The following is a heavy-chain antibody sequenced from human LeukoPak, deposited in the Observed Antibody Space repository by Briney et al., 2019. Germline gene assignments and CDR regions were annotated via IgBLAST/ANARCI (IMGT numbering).Heavy chain of an antibody. J-gene: IGHJ4*02. Sequence: GESPKISCKGSGYSFSDYWIAWVRQMPGKGLEWMGIVYPGDSDTTYSPSLQGQVTFSADKSIKTAYLQWTALRASDTAMYYCAKYDSSGHIDYWGQGTLVTVSS. CDR1: GYSFSDYW. CDR2: VYPGDSDT. V-gene: IGHV5-51*01. D-gene: IGHD6-19*01. CDR3: AKYDSSGHIDY.